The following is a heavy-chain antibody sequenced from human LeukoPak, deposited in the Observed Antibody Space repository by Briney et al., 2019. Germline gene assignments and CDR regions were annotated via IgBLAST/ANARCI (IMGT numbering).Heavy chain of an antibody. D-gene: IGHD2-2*01. CDR3: TASPPAMDYAFDI. CDR1: GDSISSGDYY. V-gene: IGHV4-61*10. Sequence: SETLSLTCTVSGDSISSGDYYWSWIRQPAGKGLEWIGEINHSGSTNYNPSLKSRVTISVDTSKNQFSLKLSSVTAADTAVYYCTASPPAMDYAFDIWGQGTMVTVSS. CDR2: INHSGST. J-gene: IGHJ3*02.